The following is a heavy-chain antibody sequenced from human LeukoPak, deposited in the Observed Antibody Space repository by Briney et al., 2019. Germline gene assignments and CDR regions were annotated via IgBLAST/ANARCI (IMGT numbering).Heavy chain of an antibody. CDR1: GFTFSNYW. V-gene: IGHV3-7*04. CDR3: ARATTAFDY. CDR2: IKQDRSEK. J-gene: IGHJ4*02. Sequence: PGGSLRLSCAASGFTFSNYWMTWVRQAPGKGLEWVANIKQDRSEKYYVDSVKGRFTICRHNAKNSLSVQMNSLRAEDTAVYYCARATTAFDYWGQGTLVTV. D-gene: IGHD5-12*01.